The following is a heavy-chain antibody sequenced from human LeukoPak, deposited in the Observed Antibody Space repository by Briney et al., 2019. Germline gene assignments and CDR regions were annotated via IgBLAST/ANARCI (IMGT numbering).Heavy chain of an antibody. V-gene: IGHV4-39*01. J-gene: IGHJ4*02. CDR1: GGSVSSPAYF. CDR2: INYSGSI. Sequence: SETLSLTCTVAGGSVSSPAYFWSWNRQPPGKGLEWIATINYSGSIYYNPSLKSRVTISLDTPENQFSLKLSSVTAADTAVYYCARYVVNGSGNYYFDYWGQGTLVTSST. CDR3: ARYVVNGSGNYYFDY. D-gene: IGHD3-10*01.